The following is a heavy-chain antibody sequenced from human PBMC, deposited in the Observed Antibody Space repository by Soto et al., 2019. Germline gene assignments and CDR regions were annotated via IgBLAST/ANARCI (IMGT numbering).Heavy chain of an antibody. J-gene: IGHJ6*02. V-gene: IGHV1-18*01. CDR3: ARVMEVAVAAYYYYGMDV. CDR1: GYTFTSYG. D-gene: IGHD6-19*01. Sequence: QVQLVQSGAEVKKPGASVKVSCKASGYTFTSYGISWVRQAPGQGLEWMGWISAYNGNTNYAQKLQGRVTMTTDTXTXTXXMELRSLRSDDTAVYYCARVMEVAVAAYYYYGMDVWGQGTTVTVSS. CDR2: ISAYNGNT.